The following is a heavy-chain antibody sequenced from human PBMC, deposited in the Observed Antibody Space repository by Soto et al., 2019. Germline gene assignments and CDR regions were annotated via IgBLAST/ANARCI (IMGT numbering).Heavy chain of an antibody. CDR2: IYYTGHT. V-gene: IGHV4-39*01. CDR3: AGSRGISAAGTQGWFDP. J-gene: IGHJ5*02. CDR1: VGSIIASDYY. D-gene: IGHD6-13*01. Sequence: PSETLSLTCTLSVGSIIASDYYWGWIRQPPGKGLEWIGSIYYTGHTYFNVSLKSRVSISIDTSKHQFSLTLSSMTAADTAMYYCAGSRGISAAGTQGWFDPWGQGTLVTVSS.